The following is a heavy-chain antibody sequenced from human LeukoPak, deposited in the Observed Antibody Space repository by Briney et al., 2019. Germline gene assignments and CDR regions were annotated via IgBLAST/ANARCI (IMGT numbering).Heavy chain of an antibody. J-gene: IGHJ4*02. CDR3: AKDGVWQSYYFDY. CDR2: ISDSSGHT. Sequence: PGGSLRLSCAASGFTFTSYAMSWVRQAPGKGLEWVSSISDSSGHTYYADSVRGRFTISRDNSKITVFLQMNSLRAEDTAIYYCAKDGVWQSYYFDYWGQGTLVTVSS. D-gene: IGHD6-19*01. CDR1: GFTFTSYA. V-gene: IGHV3-23*01.